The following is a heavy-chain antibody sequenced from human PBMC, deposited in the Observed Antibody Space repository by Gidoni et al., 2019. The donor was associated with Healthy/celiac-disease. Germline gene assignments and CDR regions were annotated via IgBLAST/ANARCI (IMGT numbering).Heavy chain of an antibody. CDR2: ISWDGGST. CDR1: GFTFDDYA. CDR3: ATAAQFNYFDY. Sequence: EVQLVESGGVVVQPGGSLRLSCAASGFTFDDYAMHWVRQAPGKGLEWVSPISWDGGSTYYADSVKGRFTISRDNSKNSLYLQMNSLRAEDTALYYCATAAQFNYFDYWGQGTLVTVSS. J-gene: IGHJ4*02. V-gene: IGHV3-43D*04.